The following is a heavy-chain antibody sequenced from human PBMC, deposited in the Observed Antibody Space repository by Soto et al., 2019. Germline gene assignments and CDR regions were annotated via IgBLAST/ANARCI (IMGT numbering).Heavy chain of an antibody. CDR3: ARVVPVQLEAEFDY. D-gene: IGHD1-1*01. V-gene: IGHV4-31*03. CDR2: IYYSGST. Sequence: PSETLSLTCTVSGGSISSGGYYWSWIRQHPGKGLEWIGYIYYSGSTYYNPSLKSRVTISVDTSKNQFSLKLSSVTAADTAVYYCARVVPVQLEAEFDYWGQGTLVTVSS. J-gene: IGHJ4*02. CDR1: GGSISSGGYY.